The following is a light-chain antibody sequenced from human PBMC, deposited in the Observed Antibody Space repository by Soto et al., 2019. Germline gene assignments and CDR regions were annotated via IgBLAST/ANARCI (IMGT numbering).Light chain of an antibody. CDR2: GAS. CDR3: QQYDISPFT. J-gene: IGKJ3*01. CDR1: QSVSSNY. V-gene: IGKV3-20*01. Sequence: EIVLTQSPGTLSLSPGERATLSCRASQSVSSNYLAWYQQKPGQAPRLLIYGASSRATGIPDRFSGSGSGTDFTLIIIGLEPEDFAVYYCQQYDISPFTFGPGTKVDIK.